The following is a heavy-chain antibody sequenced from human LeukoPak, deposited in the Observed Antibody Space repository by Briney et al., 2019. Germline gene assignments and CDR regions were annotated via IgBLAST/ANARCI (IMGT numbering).Heavy chain of an antibody. Sequence: EASVKVSCKASGYTFTGYYMHWVRQAPGQGLEWMGWINPNSGGTNYAQKFQGRVTVTRDTSISTAYMELSRLRSDGTAVYYCARDPPNRNAFDIWGQGTMVTVSS. CDR3: ARDPPNRNAFDI. J-gene: IGHJ3*02. D-gene: IGHD1-14*01. CDR2: INPNSGGT. V-gene: IGHV1-2*02. CDR1: GYTFTGYY.